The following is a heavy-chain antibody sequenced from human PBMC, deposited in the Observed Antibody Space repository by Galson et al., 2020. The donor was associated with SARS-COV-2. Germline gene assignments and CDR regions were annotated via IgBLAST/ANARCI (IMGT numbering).Heavy chain of an antibody. CDR3: ARGGGGGYYYMDV. V-gene: IGHV3-30*10. Sequence: LSLTCAASGFTFSSYAMHWARQAPGKGLEWVAVISYDGSNKYYTDSVKGRFNISRDNSKNTLDVQMNSLRTEDTAVYYCARGGGGGYYYMDVWGKGTTVTVSS. D-gene: IGHD3-16*01. J-gene: IGHJ6*03. CDR2: ISYDGSNK. CDR1: GFTFSSYA.